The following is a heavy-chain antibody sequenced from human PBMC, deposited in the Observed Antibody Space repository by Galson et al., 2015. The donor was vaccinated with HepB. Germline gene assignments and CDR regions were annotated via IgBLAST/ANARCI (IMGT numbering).Heavy chain of an antibody. CDR1: GYTFTGYY. CDR2: INPNSGGT. Sequence: SVKVSCKASGYTFTGYYMHWVRQAPGQGLEWMGWINPNSGGTNYAQKFQGRVTMTRDTSISTAYMELSRLRSDDTAVYYCARGRGVQVVVPAATYNWFDPWGQGTLVTVSS. V-gene: IGHV1-2*02. J-gene: IGHJ5*02. D-gene: IGHD2-2*01. CDR3: ARGRGVQVVVPAATYNWFDP.